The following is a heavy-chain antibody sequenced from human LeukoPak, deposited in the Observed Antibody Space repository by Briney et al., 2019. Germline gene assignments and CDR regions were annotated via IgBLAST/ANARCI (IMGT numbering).Heavy chain of an antibody. CDR2: IRSKANSYAT. V-gene: IGHV3-73*01. CDR3: TRRALNYYDSSGGDY. D-gene: IGHD3-22*01. J-gene: IGHJ4*02. CDR1: GFTFSGSA. Sequence: GGSLRLSCAASGFTFSGSAMHLVRQASGKGLEWVGRIRSKANSYATAYAASVKGRFTISRDDSKNTAYLQMNSLKTEDTAVYYCTRRALNYYDSSGGDYWGQGTLVTVSS.